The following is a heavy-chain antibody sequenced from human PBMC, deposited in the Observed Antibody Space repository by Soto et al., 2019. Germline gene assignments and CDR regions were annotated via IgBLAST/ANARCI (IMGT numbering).Heavy chain of an antibody. D-gene: IGHD3-22*01. J-gene: IGHJ4*02. CDR2: INPSVGGT. CDR1: GYFFASYS. V-gene: IGHV1-46*01. Sequence: QVQLVQSGAEVKKPGASVKVSCKASGYFFASYSMHWVRQAPGQGLERMGMINPSVGGTGYVEKFQGRVTMTRDTSTSTVYMELSSLRSEDTAVYYCARESAGRDEFESSGDLDYLGQETLVTFSS. CDR3: ARESAGRDEFESSGDLDY.